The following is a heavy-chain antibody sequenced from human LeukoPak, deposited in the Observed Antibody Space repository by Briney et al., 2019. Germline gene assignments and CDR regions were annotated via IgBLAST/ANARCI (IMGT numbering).Heavy chain of an antibody. CDR3: AKRPRAGWAHDY. CDR1: GFTFSSYA. D-gene: IGHD1-26*01. CDR2: ISGSGGST. Sequence: WGSLRLSCAASGFTFSSYAMSWVRQAPGKGLEWVSAISGSGGSTYYADSVKGRFTISRDNSKNTLYLQMNSLRAEDTAVYYCAKRPRAGWAHDYWGQGTLVTVSS. V-gene: IGHV3-23*01. J-gene: IGHJ4*02.